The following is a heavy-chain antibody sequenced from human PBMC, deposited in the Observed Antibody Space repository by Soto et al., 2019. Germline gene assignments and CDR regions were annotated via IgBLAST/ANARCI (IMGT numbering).Heavy chain of an antibody. J-gene: IGHJ4*02. CDR2: IGTAGDT. CDR1: GFTFSSYD. V-gene: IGHV3-13*04. CDR3: ARAIGPTIFDY. Sequence: LRLSCSASGFTFSSYDMHWVRQGPGKGLEWVSAIGTAGDTNYAGSVKGRFTISRENAKNSLYLQMNSLRAGDTAIYFCARAIGPTIFDYWGQGTLVTVSS. D-gene: IGHD3-22*01.